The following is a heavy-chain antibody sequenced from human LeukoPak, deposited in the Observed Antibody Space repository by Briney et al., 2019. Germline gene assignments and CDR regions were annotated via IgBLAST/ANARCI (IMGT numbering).Heavy chain of an antibody. D-gene: IGHD3-10*01. CDR1: GFTFSSYS. CDR2: ISGSGGST. J-gene: IGHJ6*02. CDR3: AKWRYGSGSYPPNYGMDV. Sequence: PGGSLRLSCAASGFTFSSYSMNWVRQAPGKGLEWVSAISGSGGSTYYADSVKGRFTISRDNSKNTLYLQMNSLRAEDTAVYYCAKWRYGSGSYPPNYGMDVWGQGTTVTVSS. V-gene: IGHV3-23*01.